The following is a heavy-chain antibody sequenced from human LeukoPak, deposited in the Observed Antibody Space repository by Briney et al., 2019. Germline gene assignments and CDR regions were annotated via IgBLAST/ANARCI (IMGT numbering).Heavy chain of an antibody. D-gene: IGHD3-3*01. J-gene: IGHJ6*03. CDR2: INPSGGST. V-gene: IGHV1-46*03. CDR3: ARAGGYYDFWSGYYTSYYYYMDV. Sequence: ASVKVSCKASGYTFTSYYMHWVRQAPGQGLEWMGIINPSGGSTSYAQKFQGRVTKTRDTSTSTVYMELSSLRSEDTAVYYCARAGGYYDFWSGYYTSYYYYMDVWGKGTTVTVSS. CDR1: GYTFTSYY.